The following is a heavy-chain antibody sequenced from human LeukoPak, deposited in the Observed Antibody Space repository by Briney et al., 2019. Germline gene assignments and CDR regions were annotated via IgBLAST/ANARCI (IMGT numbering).Heavy chain of an antibody. D-gene: IGHD3-16*01. CDR3: ARDLGGYDYVWGSSPVDY. V-gene: IGHV4-39*02. Sequence: SETLSLTCTVSGGSISSTSYYWGWIRQPPGKGLEWIGNIYYSGSTYYNPSLKSRVTISVDTSKNQFSLKLSSVTAADTAVYYCARDLGGYDYVWGSSPVDYWGQGTLVTVSS. CDR1: GGSISSTSYY. J-gene: IGHJ4*02. CDR2: IYYSGST.